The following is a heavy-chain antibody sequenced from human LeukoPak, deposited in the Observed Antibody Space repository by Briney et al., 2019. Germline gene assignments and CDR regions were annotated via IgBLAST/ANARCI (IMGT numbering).Heavy chain of an antibody. J-gene: IGHJ4*02. CDR1: GASLSSTNW. Sequence: PSETLSLTCAVSGASLSSTNWWNWVRQPPGKGLEWLGEIYHSGSTNYNPSLKSRVTMSVDKSKNQFSLKLSSVTAADTAVYFCARENTVTTTFEYWGLGILVTVSS. CDR2: IYHSGST. D-gene: IGHD4-17*01. V-gene: IGHV4-4*02. CDR3: ARENTVTTTFEY.